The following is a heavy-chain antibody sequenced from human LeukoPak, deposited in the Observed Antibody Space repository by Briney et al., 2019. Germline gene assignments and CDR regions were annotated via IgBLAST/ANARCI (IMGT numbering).Heavy chain of an antibody. CDR1: GFTFTSSA. D-gene: IGHD3-22*01. V-gene: IGHV1-58*02. Sequence: GTSVKVSCKASGFTFTSSAMQWVRQARGQRLEWIGWIVVGSGNTNYAQKFQERVTITRDMSTSTAYMELSSLRSEDTAVYYCAASYYYDSSGRGGYYYYYMDVWRKGTTVTVFS. J-gene: IGHJ6*03. CDR2: IVVGSGNT. CDR3: AASYYYDSSGRGGYYYYYMDV.